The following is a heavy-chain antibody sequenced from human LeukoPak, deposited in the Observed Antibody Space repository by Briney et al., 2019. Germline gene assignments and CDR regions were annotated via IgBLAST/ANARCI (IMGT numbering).Heavy chain of an antibody. V-gene: IGHV3-23*01. Sequence: PSETLSPTCTVSGGSISGSSYYWGWVRQAPGKGLEWVSAISGSGGSTYYADSVKGRFTISRDNSKNTLYLQMNSLRAEDTAVYWCAKVAVPTRVTTSYFDYWGQGTLVTVSS. CDR1: GGSISGSSYY. D-gene: IGHD4-17*01. J-gene: IGHJ4*02. CDR2: ISGSGGST. CDR3: AKVAVPTRVTTSYFDY.